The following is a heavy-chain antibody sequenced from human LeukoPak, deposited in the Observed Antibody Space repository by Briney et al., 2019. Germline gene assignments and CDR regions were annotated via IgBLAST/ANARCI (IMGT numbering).Heavy chain of an antibody. V-gene: IGHV1-18*01. CDR2: ISAYNGNT. D-gene: IGHD3-9*01. CDR1: GYTFTSYG. CDR3: AREASDYDILTGYYTY. J-gene: IGHJ4*02. Sequence: ASVKVSCKASGYTFTSYGISWLRQAPGQGLEWMGWISAYNGNTNYAQKLQGRVTMTTDTSTSTAYMELRSLRSDDTAVYYCAREASDYDILTGYYTYWGQGTLVTVSS.